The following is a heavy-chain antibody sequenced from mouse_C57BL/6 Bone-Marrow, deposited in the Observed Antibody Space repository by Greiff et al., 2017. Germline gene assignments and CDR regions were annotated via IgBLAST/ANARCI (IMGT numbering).Heavy chain of an antibody. CDR3: TTEVIQFVTTVVVPMDD. Sequence: EVQLQQSGAELVRPGASVKLSCTASGFNITDDYMHWVKQRPEQGLEWIGWIDPENGDTEYASKFQGKDTLTADKSSNTAYLQLSSLTSEVTAVYYWTTEVIQFVTTVVVPMDDWGQGTSVTVSS. J-gene: IGHJ4*01. CDR2: IDPENGDT. V-gene: IGHV14-4*01. CDR1: GFNITDDY. D-gene: IGHD1-1*01.